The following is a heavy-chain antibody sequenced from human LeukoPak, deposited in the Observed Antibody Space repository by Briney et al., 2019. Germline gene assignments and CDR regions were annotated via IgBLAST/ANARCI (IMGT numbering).Heavy chain of an antibody. V-gene: IGHV4-31*03. CDR3: ASLTTETLLLDC. CDR1: GGSISSGGYY. D-gene: IGHD4-17*01. Sequence: SGTLSLTCTVSGGSISSGGYYWSWIRQHPGKGLEGVGYIYYSGSTYYNPSLKRRVTISVDTSKNQFSLKLSSVTAVDPGVYYCASLTTETLLLDCWGQGTLVTVSS. CDR2: IYYSGST. J-gene: IGHJ4*02.